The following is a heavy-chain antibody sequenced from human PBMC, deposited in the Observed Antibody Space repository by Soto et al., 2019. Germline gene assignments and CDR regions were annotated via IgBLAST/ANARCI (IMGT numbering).Heavy chain of an antibody. D-gene: IGHD3-16*01. V-gene: IGHV3-74*01. CDR1: GFTFSSYW. CDR2: INSDGSST. J-gene: IGHJ6*03. CDR3: ARRALSLAPDYYYYMDV. Sequence: GGSLRLSCAASGFTFSSYWMHWVRQAPGKGLVWVSRINSDGSSTSYADSVKGRFTISRDNAKNTLYLQMNSLRAEDTAVYYCARRALSLAPDYYYYMDVWGKGTTVTVSS.